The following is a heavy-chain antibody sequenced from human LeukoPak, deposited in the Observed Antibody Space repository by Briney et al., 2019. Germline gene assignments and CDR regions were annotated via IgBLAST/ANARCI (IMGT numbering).Heavy chain of an antibody. CDR1: GGTFSNYA. J-gene: IGHJ3*01. CDR3: SGIDETIWFGDRDKGAFDL. V-gene: IGHV1-69*13. D-gene: IGHD3-10*01. CDR2: IIPIFGTG. Sequence: SVKVSCKASGGTFSNYAISWVRQAPGQGLEGMGGIIPIFGTGKHAQKFQGRVTITADEARTTAYMELSSLRAEDVAVYCCSGIDETIWFGDRDKGAFDLWGHGTMVTVSS.